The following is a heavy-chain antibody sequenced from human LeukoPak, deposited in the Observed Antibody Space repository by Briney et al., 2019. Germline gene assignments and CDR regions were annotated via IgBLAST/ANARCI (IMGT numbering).Heavy chain of an antibody. CDR3: ARGLFNLVRGGDRLAFDY. V-gene: IGHV1-8*01. J-gene: IGHJ4*02. CDR2: MNPNSGNT. Sequence: ASVKVSCKASGYTFTSYDINWVRQATGQGLEWMGWMNPNSGNTGYVQKFQGRVTMTRNTSISTAYMELSSLRSEDTAVYYCARGLFNLVRGGDRLAFDYWGQGTLVTVSS. CDR1: GYTFTSYD. D-gene: IGHD3-10*01.